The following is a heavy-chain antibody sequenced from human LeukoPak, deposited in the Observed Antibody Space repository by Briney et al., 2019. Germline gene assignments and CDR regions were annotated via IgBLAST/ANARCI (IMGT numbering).Heavy chain of an antibody. V-gene: IGHV3-66*01. D-gene: IGHD1-26*01. Sequence: GGSLRLSCAASGFTVSSNYMSWVRQAPGKGLEWVSVIYSGGSTYYADSVKGRFTISRDNSKNTLYLQMNSLRAEDTAVYYCAKDHGSYSGSYGADYWGQGTLVTVFS. J-gene: IGHJ4*02. CDR2: IYSGGST. CDR3: AKDHGSYSGSYGADY. CDR1: GFTVSSNY.